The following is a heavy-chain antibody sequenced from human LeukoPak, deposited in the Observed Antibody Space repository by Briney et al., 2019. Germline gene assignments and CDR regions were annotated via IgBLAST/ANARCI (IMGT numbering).Heavy chain of an antibody. V-gene: IGHV3-48*01. D-gene: IGHD1-26*01. Sequence: AGGSLRLSCATSGFTFSSYSMNWVRRAPGKGLEWISDISSSSTTVHYADSVKGRFTISRDNAKSSLYLQMNNLRAEDTAVYYCARDPREWGLPYFDCWGLGTLVTVSS. CDR2: ISSSSTTV. CDR3: ARDPREWGLPYFDC. CDR1: GFTFSSYS. J-gene: IGHJ4*02.